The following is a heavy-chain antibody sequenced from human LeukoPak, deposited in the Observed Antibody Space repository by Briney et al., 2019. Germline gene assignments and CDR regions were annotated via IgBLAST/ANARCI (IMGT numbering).Heavy chain of an antibody. CDR3: AREGPGFDY. CDR1: GDSVSNNSGA. V-gene: IGHV6-1*01. CDR2: IYYRSKWFD. J-gene: IGHJ4*02. Sequence: SQTLSLTCAISGDSVSNNSGAWDWIRQSPSRGLEWLGRIYYRSKWFDDYAVSVKSRITINPDTSKNQFSLQLSSVTFEDTAIYYCAREGPGFDYWGQGTLVTVSS.